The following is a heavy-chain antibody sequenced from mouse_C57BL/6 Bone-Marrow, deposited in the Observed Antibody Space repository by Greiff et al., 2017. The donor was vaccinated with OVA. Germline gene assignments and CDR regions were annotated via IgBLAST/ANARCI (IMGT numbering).Heavy chain of an antibody. Sequence: EVQGVESGTVLARPGASVKMSCKTSGYTFTSYWMHWVKQRPGQGLEWIGAIYPGNSDTSYNQKFKGKAKLTAVTSASTAYMELSSLTNEDSAVYYCTRWLLRDWYFDVWGTGTTVTVSS. CDR2: IYPGNSDT. CDR3: TRWLLRDWYFDV. J-gene: IGHJ1*03. V-gene: IGHV1-5*01. D-gene: IGHD2-3*01. CDR1: GYTFTSYW.